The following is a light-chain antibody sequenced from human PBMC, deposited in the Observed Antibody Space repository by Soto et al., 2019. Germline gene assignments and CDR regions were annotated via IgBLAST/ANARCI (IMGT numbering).Light chain of an antibody. CDR1: QSISSR. Sequence: DIQMTQSHSTLSASVVDRFTLTCTASQSISSRLAWYQQKPGKAPKLLIYDASSLQSGVPSRFSGSGSGTEFTLTINSLQPEDFATYYCQQSNRYPITFGQGTQLEIK. CDR2: DAS. J-gene: IGKJ5*01. V-gene: IGKV1-5*01. CDR3: QQSNRYPIT.